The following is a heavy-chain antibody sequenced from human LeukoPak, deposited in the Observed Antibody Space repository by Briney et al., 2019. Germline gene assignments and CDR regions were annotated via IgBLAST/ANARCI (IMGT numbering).Heavy chain of an antibody. Sequence: SETLSLTCTVSGGSISSYYWSWIRQPPGKGLEWIGYIYYSGSTNYNPSLKSRVTISVDTSKNQFSLKLSSVTAADTAVYYCARGGGPVVAATRPSDYWGQGTLVTVSS. CDR2: IYYSGST. V-gene: IGHV4-59*01. D-gene: IGHD2-15*01. J-gene: IGHJ4*02. CDR1: GGSISSYY. CDR3: ARGGGPVVAATRPSDY.